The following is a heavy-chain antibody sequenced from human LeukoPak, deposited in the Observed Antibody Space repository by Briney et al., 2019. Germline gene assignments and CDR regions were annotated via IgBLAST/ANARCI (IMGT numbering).Heavy chain of an antibody. D-gene: IGHD3-22*01. V-gene: IGHV3-7*01. J-gene: IGHJ4*02. CDR3: ARYDYYDSSGHPST. CDR1: GFTFSSYW. Sequence: GGSLRLSCAASGFTFSSYWMSWVRQAPRKGLEWVANIKQDGSEKYYVDSVKGRFTISRDNAKNSLYLQMYSLRAEDTAVYYCARYDYYDSSGHPSTWGQGTLVTVSS. CDR2: IKQDGSEK.